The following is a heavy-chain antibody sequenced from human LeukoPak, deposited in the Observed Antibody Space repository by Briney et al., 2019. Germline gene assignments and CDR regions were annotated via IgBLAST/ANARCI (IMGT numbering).Heavy chain of an antibody. D-gene: IGHD3-10*01. CDR3: ARDHYYGSGSYYNFWFDP. J-gene: IGHJ5*02. CDR2: INAGNGST. CDR1: GFTFSSYA. Sequence: GGSLRLSCAASGFTFSSYAMHWVRQAPGQRLEWMGWINAGNGSTKYSQKFQGRVTITRDTSASTAYMELSSLRSEDTAVYYCARDHYYGSGSYYNFWFDPWGQGTLVTVSS. V-gene: IGHV1-3*01.